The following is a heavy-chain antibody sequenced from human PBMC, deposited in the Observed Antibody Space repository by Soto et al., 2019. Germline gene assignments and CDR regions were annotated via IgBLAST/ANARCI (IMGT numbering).Heavy chain of an antibody. CDR1: GFTFSSYS. CDR2: ISSSSSYI. D-gene: IGHD3-10*01. J-gene: IGHJ4*02. V-gene: IGHV3-21*01. Sequence: GGSLRLSCAASGFTFSSYSMNWVRQAPGKGLEWVSSISSSSSYIYYADSVKGRFTISRDNAKNSLYLQMNSLRAEDTAVYYCARVATHYGSGSSDYWGQGTLVTVSS. CDR3: ARVATHYGSGSSDY.